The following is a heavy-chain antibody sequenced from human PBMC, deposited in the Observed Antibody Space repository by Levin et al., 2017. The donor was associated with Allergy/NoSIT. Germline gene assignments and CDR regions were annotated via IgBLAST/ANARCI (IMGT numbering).Heavy chain of an antibody. Sequence: SVKVSCKASGGTFSSYAISWVRQAPGQGLEWMGGIIPIFGTANYAQKFQGRVTITADESTSTAYMELSSLRSEDTAVYYCARSPTSRGYSYGFITPWGQGTLVTVSS. D-gene: IGHD5-18*01. CDR3: ARSPTSRGYSYGFITP. CDR1: GGTFSSYA. CDR2: IIPIFGTA. V-gene: IGHV1-69*13. J-gene: IGHJ5*02.